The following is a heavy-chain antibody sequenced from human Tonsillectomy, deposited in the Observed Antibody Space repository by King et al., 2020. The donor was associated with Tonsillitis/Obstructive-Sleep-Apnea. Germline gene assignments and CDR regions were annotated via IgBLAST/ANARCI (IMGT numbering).Heavy chain of an antibody. CDR3: ARGPDYSSCWYNY. CDR1: GGSFSGYY. CDR2: INHSGST. V-gene: IGHV4-34*01. J-gene: IGHJ4*02. Sequence: VQLPQWGAGLLKPSETLSLTCAVYGGSFSGYYWSWIRQPPGKGLEWIGEINHSGSTNYNPSLKSRVTISVDTSKNQFSLKLRSVTAADTAVYYCARGPDYSSCWYNYWGQGTLVTFSS. D-gene: IGHD6-13*01.